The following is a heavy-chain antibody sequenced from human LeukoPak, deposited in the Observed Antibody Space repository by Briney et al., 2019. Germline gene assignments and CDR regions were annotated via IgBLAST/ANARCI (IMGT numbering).Heavy chain of an antibody. V-gene: IGHV4-31*03. CDR3: ARGLEYSYYLDV. D-gene: IGHD1-1*01. CDR2: IYSTGSR. Sequence: PSETLSLTCSVSGVSVSSPTYYWSWIRQHPGKGLEWIGHIYSTGSRYYNPSLESRVSVSFDTSKNQFSLKMSSMTAADTAIYYCARGLEYSYYLDVWGKGTTVTVSS. CDR1: GVSVSSPTYY. J-gene: IGHJ6*03.